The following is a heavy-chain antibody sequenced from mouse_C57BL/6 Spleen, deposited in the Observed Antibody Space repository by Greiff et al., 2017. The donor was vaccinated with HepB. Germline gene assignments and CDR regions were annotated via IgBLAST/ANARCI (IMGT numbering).Heavy chain of an antibody. V-gene: IGHV1-81*01. CDR1: GYTFTSYG. CDR3: ARSRDYYGSRIFDY. CDR2: IYPRSGNT. D-gene: IGHD1-1*01. J-gene: IGHJ2*01. Sequence: QVQLQQSGAELARPGASVKLSCKASGYTFTSYGISWVKQRTGQGLEWIGEIYPRSGNTYYNEKFKGKATLTADKSSSTAYMELRSLTSEDSAVYFGARSRDYYGSRIFDYWGQGTTLTVSS.